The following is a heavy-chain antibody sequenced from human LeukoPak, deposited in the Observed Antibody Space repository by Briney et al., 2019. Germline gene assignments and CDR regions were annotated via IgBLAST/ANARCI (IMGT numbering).Heavy chain of an antibody. CDR1: GGSISSYY. CDR3: ARLAPSNYHGGSGYLDY. Sequence: KTSETLSLTCTVSGGSISSYYWSWIRQPPGKGLEWTGYIYYSGSTNYNPSLKSRVTISVDTSKNQFSLKLSSVTAADTAVYYCARLAPSNYHGGSGYLDYWGQGTLVTVSS. V-gene: IGHV4-59*12. CDR2: IYYSGST. D-gene: IGHD3-22*01. J-gene: IGHJ4*02.